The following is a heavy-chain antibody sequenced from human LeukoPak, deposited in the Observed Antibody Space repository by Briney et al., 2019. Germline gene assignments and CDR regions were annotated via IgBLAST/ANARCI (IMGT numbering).Heavy chain of an antibody. Sequence: ASVKVSCKASGYTFSSYGISWVRQVPGQGLEWMGWISAYNGNTNYVQKLQGRVTMTTDTSTSTAYMDLRRLRSDDTAVYYCARDSQRWLVSPLSYYYGMDVWGQGTTVTVSS. V-gene: IGHV1-18*01. CDR2: ISAYNGNT. D-gene: IGHD6-19*01. J-gene: IGHJ6*02. CDR1: GYTFSSYG. CDR3: ARDSQRWLVSPLSYYYGMDV.